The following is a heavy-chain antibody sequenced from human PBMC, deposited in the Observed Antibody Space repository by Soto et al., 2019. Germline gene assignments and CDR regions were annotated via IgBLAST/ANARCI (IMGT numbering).Heavy chain of an antibody. CDR2: IIPIFGTA. CDR3: ARDPSDTDAFDI. Sequence: GASVKVSCKASGGTFSSYAISWVRQAPGQGLEWMGGIIPIFGTANYAQKFQGRVTITADESTSTAYMELSSLRSEDTAVYYCARDPSDTDAFDIWGQGTMVTVSS. J-gene: IGHJ3*02. CDR1: GGTFSSYA. V-gene: IGHV1-69*13. D-gene: IGHD5-18*01.